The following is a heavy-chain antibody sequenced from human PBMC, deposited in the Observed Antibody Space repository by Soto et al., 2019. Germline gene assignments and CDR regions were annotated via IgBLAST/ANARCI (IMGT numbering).Heavy chain of an antibody. Sequence: SVKVSCKASGGTFSSYAISWVRQAPGQGLEWMGGIIPIFGTANYAQKFQGRVTITADESTSTAYMELSSLRSEDTAVYYCARGGSGSYSPLFPYYGMDVWGQGTTVTVS. CDR3: ARGGSGSYSPLFPYYGMDV. CDR2: IIPIFGTA. D-gene: IGHD3-10*01. CDR1: GGTFSSYA. J-gene: IGHJ6*02. V-gene: IGHV1-69*13.